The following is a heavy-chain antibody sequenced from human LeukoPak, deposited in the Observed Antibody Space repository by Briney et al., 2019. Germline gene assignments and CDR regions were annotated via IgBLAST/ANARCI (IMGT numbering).Heavy chain of an antibody. Sequence: SGGSLRLSCAASGFTFSSYEMNWVRQAPGKGLEWVSYISSSGSTIYYADSVKGRFTISRDNAKNSLYLQMNSLRAEDTAVYYCASGYTWFWEFYFDYWGQGTLVTVSS. J-gene: IGHJ4*02. CDR2: ISSSGSTI. V-gene: IGHV3-48*03. CDR1: GFTFSSYE. CDR3: ASGYTWFWEFYFDY. D-gene: IGHD3-10*01.